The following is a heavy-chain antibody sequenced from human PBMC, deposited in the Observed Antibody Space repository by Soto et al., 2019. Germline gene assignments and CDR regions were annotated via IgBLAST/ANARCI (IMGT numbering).Heavy chain of an antibody. D-gene: IGHD3-22*01. J-gene: IGHJ3*01. CDR2: ISPGDSDT. V-gene: IGHV5-51*01. Sequence: GESLKISCKGSGYSFTSYWIGWVRQMPGKGLEWMGIISPGDSDTRCSPSFQGQATISADKSISTAYLQCSSLKASDTAMYYCAKPKSYYDNSGSPGAFDVWGQGAMVTVSS. CDR1: GYSFTSYW. CDR3: AKPKSYYDNSGSPGAFDV.